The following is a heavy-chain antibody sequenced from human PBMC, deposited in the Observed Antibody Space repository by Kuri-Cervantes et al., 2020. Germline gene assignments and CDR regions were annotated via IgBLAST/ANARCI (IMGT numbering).Heavy chain of an antibody. D-gene: IGHD1-26*01. CDR3: AKVAPIVGAHKRGAFDI. CDR1: GFTFSNAW. Sequence: GGSLRLSCAASGFTFSNAWMSWVRQAPGKGLEWVSAISGSGGSTYYADSVKGRFTISRDNSKNTLYLQMNSLRAEDTAVYYCAKVAPIVGAHKRGAFDIWGQGTMVTVSS. CDR2: ISGSGGST. V-gene: IGHV3-23*01. J-gene: IGHJ3*02.